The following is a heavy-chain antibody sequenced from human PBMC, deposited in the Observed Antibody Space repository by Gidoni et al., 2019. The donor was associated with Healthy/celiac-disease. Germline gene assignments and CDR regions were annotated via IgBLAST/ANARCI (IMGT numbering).Heavy chain of an antibody. J-gene: IGHJ4*02. Sequence: EVQLVESGGGLVQPGGSLRISCAASGFTFDDYAMHWVRQAPGKCLEWVSGISWNSGSIGYADSVKGRFTISRDNAKNSLYLQMNSLRAEDTALYYCAKASKGWELPLDYWGQGTLVTVSS. V-gene: IGHV3-9*01. CDR1: GFTFDDYA. D-gene: IGHD1-26*01. CDR3: AKASKGWELPLDY. CDR2: ISWNSGSI.